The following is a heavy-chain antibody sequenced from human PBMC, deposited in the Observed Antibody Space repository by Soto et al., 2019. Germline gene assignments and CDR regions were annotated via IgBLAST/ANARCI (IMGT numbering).Heavy chain of an antibody. CDR2: IIPIFGTA. CDR1: GGTFSSYA. V-gene: IGHV1-69*06. J-gene: IGHJ6*02. D-gene: IGHD6-13*01. CDR3: ARVAAAGPSYYYYGMDV. Sequence: QVQLVQSGAEVKKPGSSVKVSCKASGGTFSSYAISWVRQAPGQGLEWMGGIIPIFGTANYAQKFQGRVTITADKSTSTAYMELSSLRSEDTAVYYCARVAAAGPSYYYYGMDVWGQGTTVTVSS.